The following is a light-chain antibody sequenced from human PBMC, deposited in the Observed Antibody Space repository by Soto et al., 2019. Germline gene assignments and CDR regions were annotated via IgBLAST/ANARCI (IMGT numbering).Light chain of an antibody. CDR1: SSDVGGSNY. CDR2: DVS. CDR3: STYRGSTSPYV. V-gene: IGLV2-14*01. Sequence: ALTQPASGSGSPGQSIAISCTGTSSDVGGSNYVSWYQQHPGKAPRLMIYDVSTLSPGVSDRFSGSKSGNTASLTISGLQAEDEADYYCSTYRGSTSPYVFGTGTKVTVL. J-gene: IGLJ1*01.